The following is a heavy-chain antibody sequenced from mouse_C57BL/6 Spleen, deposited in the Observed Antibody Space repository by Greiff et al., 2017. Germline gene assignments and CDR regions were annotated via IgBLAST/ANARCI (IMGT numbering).Heavy chain of an antibody. D-gene: IGHD1-1*01. CDR1: GYAFTNYL. CDR3: ARTPITTVVAGNYFDY. V-gene: IGHV1-54*01. J-gene: IGHJ2*01. CDR2: INPGSGGT. Sequence: QVQLQQSGAELVRPGTSVKVSCKASGYAFTNYLIEWVKQRPGQGLEWIGVINPGSGGTNYNEKFKGKATLTADKSSSTAYMQLSSLTSEDSAVYFCARTPITTVVAGNYFDYWGQGTTLTVSS.